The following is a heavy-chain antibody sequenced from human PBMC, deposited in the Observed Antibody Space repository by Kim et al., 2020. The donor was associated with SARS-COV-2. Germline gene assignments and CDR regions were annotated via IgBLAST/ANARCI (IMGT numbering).Heavy chain of an antibody. CDR1: GGSISSYY. D-gene: IGHD1-26*01. Sequence: SETLSLTCTVSGGSISSYYWSWIRQPPGKGLEWIGYIYYSGSASYNPSLKSRVTISVDTSKKQFSLKLSSVTAADTAVYYCVRGVKRGGGYYFEYWGHGTLVTVSS. CDR3: VRGVKRGGGYYFEY. V-gene: IGHV4-59*01. CDR2: IYYSGSA. J-gene: IGHJ4*01.